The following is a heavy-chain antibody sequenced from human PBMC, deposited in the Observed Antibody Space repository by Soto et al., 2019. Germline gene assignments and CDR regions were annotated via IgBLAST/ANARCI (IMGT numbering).Heavy chain of an antibody. CDR3: ARGYYDSSGYYYVGPFDY. Sequence: GASVKVSCKASGYTFTGYYMHWVRQAPGQGLEWMGWINPNSGGTNYAQKFQGWVTMTRDTSISTAYMELSRLRSDDTAVYYCARGYYDSSGYYYVGPFDYWGQGTLVTVSS. CDR1: GYTFTGYY. V-gene: IGHV1-2*04. J-gene: IGHJ4*02. D-gene: IGHD3-22*01. CDR2: INPNSGGT.